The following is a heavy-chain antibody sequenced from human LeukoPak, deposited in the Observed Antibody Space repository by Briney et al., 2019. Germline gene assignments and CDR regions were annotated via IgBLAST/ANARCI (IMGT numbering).Heavy chain of an antibody. V-gene: IGHV3-43*02. Sequence: TGGSLRLSCVASGLPIGDFAMHWVRQAPGQGLEWVSLISGDGVSTFFTDSVKGRFSISRDNSKNSLFPEMSSLRTEDTAMYYCARESGKFDYWGQGTLVAVSS. J-gene: IGHJ4*02. CDR1: GLPIGDFA. CDR3: ARESGKFDY. CDR2: ISGDGVST.